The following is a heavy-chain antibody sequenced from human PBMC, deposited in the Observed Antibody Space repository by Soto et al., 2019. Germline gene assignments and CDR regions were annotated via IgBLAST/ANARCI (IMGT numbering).Heavy chain of an antibody. D-gene: IGHD6-13*01. CDR2: IYSGGST. CDR1: GFTVSSNY. CDR3: ARGPIAAAGTGDY. J-gene: IGHJ4*02. Sequence: EVQLVESGGGLIQPGGSLRLSCAASGFTVSSNYMSWVRQAPGKGLEWVSVIYSGGSTYYADSVKGRFTISRDNSKNTLYLQMNSLRAEDTAVYYCARGPIAAAGTGDYWGQGTLVTVSS. V-gene: IGHV3-53*01.